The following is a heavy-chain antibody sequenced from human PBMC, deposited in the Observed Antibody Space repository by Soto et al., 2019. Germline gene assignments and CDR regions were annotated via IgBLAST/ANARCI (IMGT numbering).Heavy chain of an antibody. J-gene: IGHJ5*02. CDR3: AVCSGGSCYNWFDP. Sequence: ASVKVSCKASGYTFTSYGISWVRQAPGQGLEWMGWISAYNGNTNYAQKLQGRVTMTTDTSTSTAYMELRSLRSDDTAVYYCAVCSGGSCYNWFDPWGQGTLVTVSS. D-gene: IGHD2-15*01. CDR1: GYTFTSYG. CDR2: ISAYNGNT. V-gene: IGHV1-18*01.